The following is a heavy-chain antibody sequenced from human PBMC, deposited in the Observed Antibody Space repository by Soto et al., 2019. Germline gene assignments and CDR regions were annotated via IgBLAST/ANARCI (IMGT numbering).Heavy chain of an antibody. D-gene: IGHD3-16*01. CDR3: ARRLGAITGDY. CDR2: IDPDDSYI. V-gene: IGHV5-10-1*01. J-gene: IGHJ4*02. Sequence: WESLTIDCTCSGYSFTCYWINWVRQMPGQGLEWMGRIDPDDSYINYSPSFQGHVTISADKSISTAYLQWSSLKASDTAIYYCARRLGAITGDYWGPGTLVTVSS. CDR1: GYSFTCYW.